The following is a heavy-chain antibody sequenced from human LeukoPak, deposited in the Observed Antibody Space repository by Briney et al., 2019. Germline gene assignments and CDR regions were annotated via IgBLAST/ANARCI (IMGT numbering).Heavy chain of an antibody. V-gene: IGHV1-24*01. J-gene: IGHJ4*02. Sequence: ASVKVSCKVSGYTLTELSMHWVRQAPGKGLEWMGGFDPEDGETIYAQKLQGRVTMTTDTSTSTAYMELRSLRSDDTAVYYCARDLVPNYYYDSSGYYQFDYWGQGTLVTVSS. CDR2: FDPEDGET. CDR3: ARDLVPNYYYDSSGYYQFDY. D-gene: IGHD3-22*01. CDR1: GYTLTELS.